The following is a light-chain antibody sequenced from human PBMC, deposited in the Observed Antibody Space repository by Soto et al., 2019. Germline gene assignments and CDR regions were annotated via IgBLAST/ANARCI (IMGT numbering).Light chain of an antibody. J-gene: IGLJ2*01. Sequence: QSVLTQPPSASGTPGQRVTIAGSGSSSNIGSNTVNWYQQLPGTAPKLLIYTNNQRPSGVPDRFSGSKSGTSASLAISGLQSGDEADYYCAAWDDSLNGVVFGGGTKVTVL. CDR2: TNN. V-gene: IGLV1-44*01. CDR1: SSNIGSNT. CDR3: AAWDDSLNGVV.